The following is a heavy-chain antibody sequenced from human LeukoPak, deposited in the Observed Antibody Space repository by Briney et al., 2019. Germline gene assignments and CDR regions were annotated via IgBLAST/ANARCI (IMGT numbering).Heavy chain of an antibody. CDR3: ARGRYYDMDV. CDR1: GFTFNTYW. CDR2: INSDGSTT. V-gene: IGHV3-74*03. Sequence: PGGSLRLSCAASGFTFNTYWMHWVRQAPGKGLVWASGINSDGSTTTYADSVKGRFTVSRDNAKNTLHLQMDSLRAEDTAVYYCARGRYYDMDVWGQGTTVTVSS. J-gene: IGHJ6*02.